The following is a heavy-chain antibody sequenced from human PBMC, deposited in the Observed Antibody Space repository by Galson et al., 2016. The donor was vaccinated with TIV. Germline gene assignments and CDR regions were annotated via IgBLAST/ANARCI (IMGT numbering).Heavy chain of an antibody. CDR1: GYVFPTYW. CDR2: VYPGDSES. V-gene: IGHV5-51*01. D-gene: IGHD6-19*01. J-gene: IGHJ4*02. CDR3: ARQANSGLDY. Sequence: QSGAEVKKPGESLKISCQASGYVFPTYWLAWVRQMPGKGLEWMGIVYPGDSESRYSPSLQGPVTFSVDKSSSTAYLQWSGLRTTDTAIYYCARQANSGLDYWGQGALVTVSS.